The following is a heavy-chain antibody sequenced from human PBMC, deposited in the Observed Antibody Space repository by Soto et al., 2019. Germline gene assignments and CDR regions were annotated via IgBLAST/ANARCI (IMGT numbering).Heavy chain of an antibody. CDR1: GFSFSAYD. CDR3: AKDRSVDTRDWFDP. Sequence: TGGSLRLSCAATGFSFSAYDMNWVRQAPGKGLEWISYISSTGAIHHADSVKGRFTISRDNTNNLLYLQLTGLRADDTAVYYCAKDRSVDTRDWFDPWGEGTVVTVSS. V-gene: IGHV3-48*04. J-gene: IGHJ5*02. CDR2: ISSTGAI. D-gene: IGHD5-18*01.